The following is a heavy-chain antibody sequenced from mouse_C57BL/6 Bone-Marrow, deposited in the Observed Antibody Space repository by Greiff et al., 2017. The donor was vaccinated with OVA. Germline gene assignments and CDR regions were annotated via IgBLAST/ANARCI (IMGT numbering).Heavy chain of an antibody. CDR2: ISSGGSYT. V-gene: IGHV5-6*01. Sequence: EVKLEESGGDLVKPGGSLKLSCAASGFTFSSYGMSWVRQTPDKRLEWVATISSGGSYTYYPDSVKGRFTISRDNTKSTLYLQRSSLKAEDTAMDYCARNVLYQCRYFDVWGTGTTVTVSS. D-gene: IGHD5-1*01. CDR1: GFTFSSYG. J-gene: IGHJ1*03. CDR3: ARNVLYQCRYFDV.